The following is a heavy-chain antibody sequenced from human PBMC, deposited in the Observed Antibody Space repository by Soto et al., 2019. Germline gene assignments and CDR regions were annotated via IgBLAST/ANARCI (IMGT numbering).Heavy chain of an antibody. J-gene: IGHJ5*02. CDR2: INPRSGDT. D-gene: IGHD1-26*01. CDR1: GYTFIGYY. V-gene: IGHV1-2*06. CDR3: GRDGVGATPLGWFDP. Sequence: QVQLVQSGAEVKKPGASVKVSCKASGYTFIGYYIHWVRQAPAQVLEWMGRINPRSGDTTYAQKFQGRLTMTRDTSISTAYMELSSLRSDDTAVYYCGRDGVGATPLGWFDPWGQGSLVTVSS.